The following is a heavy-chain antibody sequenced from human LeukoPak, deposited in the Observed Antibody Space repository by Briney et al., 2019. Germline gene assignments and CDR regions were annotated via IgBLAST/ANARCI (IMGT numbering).Heavy chain of an antibody. CDR1: GFTFSSYA. J-gene: IGHJ4*02. CDR2: ISGSGGST. CDR3: AKDTGSYRYYFDY. Sequence: LPGGSLRLSCAASGFTFSSYAMSWVRQTPGKGLEWVSAISGSGGSTYYADSVKGRFTISRDNSKNTLYLQMNSLRAEDTAVYYCAKDTGSYRYYFDYWGQGTLVTVSS. V-gene: IGHV3-23*01. D-gene: IGHD1-26*01.